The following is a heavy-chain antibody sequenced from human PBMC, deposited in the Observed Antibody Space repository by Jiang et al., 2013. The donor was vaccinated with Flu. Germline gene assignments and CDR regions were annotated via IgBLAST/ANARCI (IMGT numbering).Heavy chain of an antibody. Sequence: SVKVSCKASGYTFTSYDINWVRQATGQGLEWMGWMNPNSGNTGYAQKFQGRVTMTRNTSISTAYMELSSLRSEDTAVYYCARGEGSGWYGWSYYYYGMDVWGQGTTVTVSS. D-gene: IGHD6-19*01. CDR3: ARGEGSGWYGWSYYYYGMDV. V-gene: IGHV1-8*01. CDR1: GYTFTSYD. J-gene: IGHJ6*02. CDR2: MNPNSGNT.